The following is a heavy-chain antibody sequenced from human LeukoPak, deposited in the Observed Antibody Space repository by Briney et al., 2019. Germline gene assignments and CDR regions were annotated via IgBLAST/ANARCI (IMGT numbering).Heavy chain of an antibody. D-gene: IGHD4-17*01. CDR1: GFTFSDTW. Sequence: PGGSLRLSCAASGFTFSDTWMHWVRQAPGEGLVWVSRIRSDGSDTRYAESVKGRFTISRDNAKNTLYLQMNSLRAEDTAVYYCARGHTAVTRHFDFWGQGTLVTVSS. J-gene: IGHJ4*02. V-gene: IGHV3-74*01. CDR3: ARGHTAVTRHFDF. CDR2: IRSDGSDT.